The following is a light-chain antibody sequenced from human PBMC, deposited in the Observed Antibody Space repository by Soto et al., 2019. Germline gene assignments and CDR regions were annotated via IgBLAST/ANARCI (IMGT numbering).Light chain of an antibody. CDR2: GDN. J-gene: IGLJ2*01. CDR3: QSYDNSLTAPVV. V-gene: IGLV1-40*01. CDR1: SSNIGAGYD. Sequence: QSVLTQPPSMSGAPGQRVTISCTGSSSNIGAGYDVHWYRQLPGTAPKLLIYGDNNRPSGVPDRFSVYKSDTSASLAITGLQPEDEADYFCQSYDNSLTAPVVFGGGTKLTVL.